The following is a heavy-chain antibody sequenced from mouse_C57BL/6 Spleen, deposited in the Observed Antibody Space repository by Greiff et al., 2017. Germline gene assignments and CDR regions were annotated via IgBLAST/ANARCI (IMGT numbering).Heavy chain of an antibody. CDR3: ASHHGSTEMAGDY. J-gene: IGHJ4*01. CDR2: IHPSTGST. Sequence: QVQLQQPGAELVKPGASVTLSCKASGYTFTSYWMHWVKQRPGPGLEWIGMIHPSTGSTNYNQKFKSQATLTVDKSSSTAYMQRSSLTSEDAAVYYCASHHGSTEMAGDYWGQGTSVTVAS. CDR1: GYTFTSYW. V-gene: IGHV1-64*01. D-gene: IGHD1-1*01.